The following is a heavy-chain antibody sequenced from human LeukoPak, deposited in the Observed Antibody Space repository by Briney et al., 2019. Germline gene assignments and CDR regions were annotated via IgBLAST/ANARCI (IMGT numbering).Heavy chain of an antibody. Sequence: GGALRLSCTTSGFTFTTYWMSWVRQAPGKGLEGVANIKQDGGAKNYVDSVKGRFTISRDNAKNSLYLQMNNLRVEDTAVYYCARERVTTTSFDYWGQGVLVTVSS. D-gene: IGHD2/OR15-2a*01. V-gene: IGHV3-7*01. CDR2: IKQDGGAK. CDR1: GFTFTTYW. CDR3: ARERVTTTSFDY. J-gene: IGHJ4*02.